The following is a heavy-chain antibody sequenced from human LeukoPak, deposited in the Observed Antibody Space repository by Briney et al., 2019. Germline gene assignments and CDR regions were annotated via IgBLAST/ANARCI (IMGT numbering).Heavy chain of an antibody. Sequence: ASVKVSCKASGYTFTSYGISWXXXXXXXXXXXXXXISAYNGNTNYAQKLQGRVTMTTDTSTSTAYMELRSLRSDDTAVYYCARGAPLSYYYYGMDVWGQGTTVTVSS. CDR3: ARGAPLSYYYYGMDV. CDR2: ISAYNGNT. J-gene: IGHJ6*02. CDR1: GYTFTSYG. V-gene: IGHV1-18*01.